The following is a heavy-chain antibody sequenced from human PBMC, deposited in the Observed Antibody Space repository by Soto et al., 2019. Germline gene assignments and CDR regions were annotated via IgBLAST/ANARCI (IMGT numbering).Heavy chain of an antibody. CDR3: ARNEAAAGTVDY. J-gene: IGHJ4*02. D-gene: IGHD6-13*01. CDR2: IYYSGST. V-gene: IGHV4-59*01. Sequence: SETLSLTCPVSGCSISSYYWSWIRQPPGKGLEWIGYIYYSGSTNYNPSLKSRVTISVDTSKNQFSLKLSSVTAADTAVYYCARNEAAAGTVDYWGQGTLVTVSS. CDR1: GCSISSYY.